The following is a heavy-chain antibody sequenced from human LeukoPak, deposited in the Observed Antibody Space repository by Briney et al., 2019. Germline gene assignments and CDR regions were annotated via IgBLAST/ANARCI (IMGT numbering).Heavy chain of an antibody. D-gene: IGHD3/OR15-3a*01. CDR1: GFIFSGYY. Sequence: GGSLRLSRATSGFIFSGYYMSWIRQAPGKGLEWVSCISGSGNDISYADSVKGRFTISRDNAKGSLYLQMNSLRAADTAVYYCGTHAGRTGSDDWGQGTLVTVSS. V-gene: IGHV3-11*01. CDR2: ISGSGNDI. CDR3: GTHAGRTGSDD. J-gene: IGHJ4*02.